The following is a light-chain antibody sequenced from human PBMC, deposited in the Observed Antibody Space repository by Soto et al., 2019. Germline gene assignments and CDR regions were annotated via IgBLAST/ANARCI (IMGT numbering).Light chain of an antibody. CDR1: QDISKF. J-gene: IGKJ3*01. CDR2: DAS. CDR3: QQYENRPYT. Sequence: DIQMTQSPSSLSASIGDRVSFTCQASQDISKFLNSYQHKPGQAPSLLIYDASKSQFGVPSRFSGSGSGTDFTFTISSLQPEDNATYYCQQYENRPYTFGPGTKV. V-gene: IGKV1-33*01.